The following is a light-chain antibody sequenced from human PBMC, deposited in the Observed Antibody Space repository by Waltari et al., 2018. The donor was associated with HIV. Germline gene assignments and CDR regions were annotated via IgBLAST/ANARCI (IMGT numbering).Light chain of an antibody. J-gene: IGKJ1*01. CDR2: GAS. CDR1: HSGSSN. CDR3: QQYSNWPRT. V-gene: IGKV3-15*01. Sequence: IVVAQFPAPLSCSPGERATPSCRASHSGSSNLAWYQHKPGQAPRLFIYGASTRATGIPARFSGSGSGTDFTLTISSLQSEDFAVYYCQQYSNWPRTFGQGTKVEIK.